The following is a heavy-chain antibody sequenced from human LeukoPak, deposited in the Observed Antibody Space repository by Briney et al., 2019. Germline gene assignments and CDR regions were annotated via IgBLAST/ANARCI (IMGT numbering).Heavy chain of an antibody. CDR1: GFTFSNYG. J-gene: IGHJ4*02. Sequence: GGSLRLSCAASGFTFSNYGMSWVRQAPGKGLEWVSSISGSGDSTYYADSVKGRFTISRDNSKNTLYLQMNSLRAEDTAVYYCARDLDYYGSGSYYNGYFDYWGQGTLVTVSS. CDR3: ARDLDYYGSGSYYNGYFDY. V-gene: IGHV3-23*01. CDR2: ISGSGDST. D-gene: IGHD3-10*01.